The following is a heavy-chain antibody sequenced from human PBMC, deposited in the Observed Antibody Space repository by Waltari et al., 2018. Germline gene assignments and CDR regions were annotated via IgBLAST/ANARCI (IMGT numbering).Heavy chain of an antibody. D-gene: IGHD3-10*01. V-gene: IGHV4-38-2*01. J-gene: IGHJ4*02. CDR3: ARGDYYYGSGSTIDY. CDR1: GYSISSGYY. CDR2: SYHSGST. Sequence: QVQLQESGPGLVKPSETLSLTCAVSGYSISSGYYWGWIRQPPGKGLEWIGSSYHSGSTYYNPSLKSRVTISVDTSKNQFSLKLSSVTAADTAVYYCARGDYYYGSGSTIDYWGQGTLVTVSS.